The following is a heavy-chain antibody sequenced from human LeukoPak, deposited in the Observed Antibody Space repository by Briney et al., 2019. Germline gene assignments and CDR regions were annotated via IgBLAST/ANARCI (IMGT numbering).Heavy chain of an antibody. CDR1: GGSISSYY. V-gene: IGHV4-34*01. Sequence: SETLSLTCTVSGGSISSYYWSWIRQPPGKGLEWIGEINHSGSTNYNPSLKSRVTISVDTSKNQFSLKLSSVTAADTAVYYCARRARSSGWLLIGYFDYWGQGTLVTVSS. CDR2: INHSGST. J-gene: IGHJ4*02. D-gene: IGHD6-19*01. CDR3: ARRARSSGWLLIGYFDY.